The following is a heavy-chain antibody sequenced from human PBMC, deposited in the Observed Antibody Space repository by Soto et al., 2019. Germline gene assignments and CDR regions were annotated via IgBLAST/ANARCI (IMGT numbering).Heavy chain of an antibody. V-gene: IGHV1-69*13. Sequence: SVKVSCKASGGTFSSYAISWVRQAPGQGLEWMGGIIPIFGTANYAQKFQGRVTITADESTSTAYMELSSLRSEDTAVYYCARTRNSKKYNWSYHGQWDFDYWGQGTLVTVSS. CDR1: GGTFSSYA. D-gene: IGHD1-7*01. CDR3: ARTRNSKKYNWSYHGQWDFDY. J-gene: IGHJ4*02. CDR2: IIPIFGTA.